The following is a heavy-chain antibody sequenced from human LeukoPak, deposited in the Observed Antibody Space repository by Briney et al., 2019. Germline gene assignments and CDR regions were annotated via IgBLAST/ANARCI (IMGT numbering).Heavy chain of an antibody. D-gene: IGHD2-15*01. CDR1: GGSISSYY. J-gene: IGHJ5*02. V-gene: IGHV4-59*01. Sequence: PSETLSLTCTVSGGSISSYYWSWIRQPPGKGLEWIGYIYYSGSTNYNPSLKSRVTISVDTSKNQFSLKLSSVTAADTAVYYCARGNIVVVVAAISHWFDPWGQGTLVTVSS. CDR2: IYYSGST. CDR3: ARGNIVVVVAAISHWFDP.